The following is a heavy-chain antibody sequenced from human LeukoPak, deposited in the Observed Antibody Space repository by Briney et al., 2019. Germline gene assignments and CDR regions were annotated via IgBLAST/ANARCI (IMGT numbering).Heavy chain of an antibody. Sequence: PGRSLRLSCAASGFTFSSYGMHWVRQAPGKGLEWVAVISYDGSNKYYADSVKGRFTISRDNSKNTLYLQMNSLRAEDTAVYYCAKDSLDIVVVPAAMLFSYFDYWGQGTLATVSS. CDR2: ISYDGSNK. CDR3: AKDSLDIVVVPAAMLFSYFDY. CDR1: GFTFSSYG. V-gene: IGHV3-30*18. D-gene: IGHD2-2*03. J-gene: IGHJ4*02.